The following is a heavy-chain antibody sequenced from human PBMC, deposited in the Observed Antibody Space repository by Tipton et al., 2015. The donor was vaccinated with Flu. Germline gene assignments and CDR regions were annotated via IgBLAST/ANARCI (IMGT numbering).Heavy chain of an antibody. J-gene: IGHJ6*02. D-gene: IGHD3-10*01. CDR2: ISSSGSTI. CDR1: GFTFSDYY. V-gene: IGHV3-11*01. CDR3: AREDSYGSGSCPGKYHYSGMDV. Sequence: SLRLSCAASGFTFSDYYMSWIRQAPGKGLEWVSYISSSGSTIYYADSVKGRFTTSRDNAKNSLYLQMNSLRAEDTAVYYCAREDSYGSGSCPGKYHYSGMDVWGQGPTVTVSS.